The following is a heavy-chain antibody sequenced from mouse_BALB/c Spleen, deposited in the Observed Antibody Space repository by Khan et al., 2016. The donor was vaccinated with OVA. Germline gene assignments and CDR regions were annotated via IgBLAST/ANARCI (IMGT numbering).Heavy chain of an antibody. CDR2: IWSDGTT. CDR1: GFSLTTYG. V-gene: IGHV2-6-1*01. J-gene: IGHJ4*01. D-gene: IGHD2-10*01. CDR3: ARQPYYHYNIMDY. Sequence: QVRLQQSGPGLAAPSQSLSITCTISGFSLTTYGVHWVRQPPGKGLEGLVVIWSDGTTNYNSALKSRLTITKDNSQRQVFLKMNSLQTDDTAIYFCARQPYYHYNIMDYWGQGTSVTVAS.